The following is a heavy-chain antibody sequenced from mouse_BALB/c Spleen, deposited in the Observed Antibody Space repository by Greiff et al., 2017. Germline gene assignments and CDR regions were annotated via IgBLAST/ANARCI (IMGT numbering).Heavy chain of an antibody. Sequence: VQLQQSGPELVKPGASVKISCKASGYSFTGYFMNWVMQSHGKSLEWIGRINPYNGDTFYNQKFKGKATLTVDKSSSTAHMELRSLASEDSAVYYCAIKKGDYAYWYFDVWGAGTTVTVAS. CDR1: GYSFTGYF. CDR3: AIKKGDYAYWYFDV. D-gene: IGHD2-4*01. J-gene: IGHJ1*01. CDR2: INPYNGDT. V-gene: IGHV1-20*02.